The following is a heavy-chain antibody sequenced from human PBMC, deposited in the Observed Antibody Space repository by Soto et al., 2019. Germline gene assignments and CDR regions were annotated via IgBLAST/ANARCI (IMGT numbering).Heavy chain of an antibody. CDR2: ISYDGSNK. CDR1: GFTFSSYG. CDR3: AKDAGYYGSGSYPPYFY. J-gene: IGHJ4*02. V-gene: IGHV3-30*18. D-gene: IGHD3-10*01. Sequence: QVQLVESGGGVVQPGRSLRLSCAASGFTFSSYGMHWVRQAPGKGLEWVAVISYDGSNKYYADSVKGRFTISRDNSKNTLYLQMNSLRAEDTAVYYCAKDAGYYGSGSYPPYFYWGQGTLVTVSS.